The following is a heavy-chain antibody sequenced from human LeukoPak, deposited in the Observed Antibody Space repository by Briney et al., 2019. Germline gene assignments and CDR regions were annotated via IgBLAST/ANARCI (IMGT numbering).Heavy chain of an antibody. Sequence: SQTLSLTCTVSGGSISSGGYYWSWIRQHPGKGLEWIGYIYYSGNTYYNPSLKSRVTISVDTSKNQFSLNLSSVTAADTAVYYCARGVMLHASFDWFDPWCQGTLVTVSS. D-gene: IGHD2-8*01. CDR3: ARGVMLHASFDWFDP. J-gene: IGHJ5*02. V-gene: IGHV4-31*03. CDR1: GGSISSGGYY. CDR2: IYYSGNT.